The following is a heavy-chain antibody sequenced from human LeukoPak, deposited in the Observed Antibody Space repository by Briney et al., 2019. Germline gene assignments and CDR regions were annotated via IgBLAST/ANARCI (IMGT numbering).Heavy chain of an antibody. CDR1: GGSISSYY. D-gene: IGHD3-22*01. Sequence: SETLSLTCTVSGGSISSYYWSWIRQPPGKGLEWIGYIYYTGSTNYNPSLKSRVTISVDTSKNQFSLKLSSVTAADTAVYYCARTPIYYFDNSGYYNWGQGTLVTVSP. CDR3: ARTPIYYFDNSGYYN. V-gene: IGHV4-59*01. CDR2: IYYTGST. J-gene: IGHJ4*02.